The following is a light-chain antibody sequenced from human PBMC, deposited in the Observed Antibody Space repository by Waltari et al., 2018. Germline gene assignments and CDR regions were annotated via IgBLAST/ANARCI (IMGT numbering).Light chain of an antibody. CDR3: QQYNGYPLT. CDR2: QAS. Sequence: EIQMTQSPSTLSASVGDRVTITCRTDNSIRSWLAWYQQKPGKAPKLLIYQASTLDSGVPSRFSGSGSGTEFALTISSLQPDDVGTYFCQQYNGYPLTFGGGTKLEIK. J-gene: IGKJ4*01. V-gene: IGKV1-5*03. CDR1: NSIRSW.